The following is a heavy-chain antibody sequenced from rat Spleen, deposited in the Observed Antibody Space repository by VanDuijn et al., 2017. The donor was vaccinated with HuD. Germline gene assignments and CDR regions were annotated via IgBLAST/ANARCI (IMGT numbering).Heavy chain of an antibody. J-gene: IGHJ4*01. CDR3: ARRIIRGIDVMDA. V-gene: IGHV5-25*01. CDR1: GFTFSNYY. D-gene: IGHD4-3*01. Sequence: EVQLVESGGGLVQPGRSLKLSCAASGFTFSNYYMAWVRQAPKKGLEWVATISTSGSRTYYPDSVKGRFTISRDNAKSSLYLQMNSLKSEDTATYYCARRIIRGIDVMDAWGQGISVTVSS. CDR2: ISTSGSRT.